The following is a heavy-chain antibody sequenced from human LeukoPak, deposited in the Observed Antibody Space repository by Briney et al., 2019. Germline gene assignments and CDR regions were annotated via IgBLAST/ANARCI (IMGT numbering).Heavy chain of an antibody. CDR3: ARDYYGSGRID. CDR1: GGSISSYY. Sequence: PSETLSLTCTVSGGSISSYYWSWIRQPPGKGLEWIGYIYYSGSTNYNPSLKSRVTISVDTSKNQFSLKLSSVTAADTAVYYCARDYYGSGRIDWGQGTLVTVSS. J-gene: IGHJ4*02. CDR2: IYYSGST. V-gene: IGHV4-59*01. D-gene: IGHD3-10*01.